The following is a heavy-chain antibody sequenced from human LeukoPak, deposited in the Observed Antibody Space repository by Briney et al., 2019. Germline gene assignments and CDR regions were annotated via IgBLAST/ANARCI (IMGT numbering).Heavy chain of an antibody. CDR1: GFTFSSYW. J-gene: IGHJ5*02. V-gene: IGHV3-74*01. CDR3: ARGLQAARLAVADS. D-gene: IGHD6-19*01. Sequence: PGGSLRLSCAASGFTFSSYWMHWVRQAPGKGLVWVSRISSDQSSTSYADSVKGRFTISRDSAKNTLYLQMNSLRAEDTAVYYCARGLQAARLAVADSWGQGTLVTVSS. CDR2: ISSDQSST.